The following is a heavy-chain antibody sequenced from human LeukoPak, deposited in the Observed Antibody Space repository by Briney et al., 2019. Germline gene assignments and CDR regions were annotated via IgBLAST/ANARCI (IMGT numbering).Heavy chain of an antibody. J-gene: IGHJ6*02. V-gene: IGHV1-8*01. CDR2: MNPNSGNT. D-gene: IGHD1-26*01. Sequence: ASVKVSCKASGYTFTSYDINWVRQATGQGLEWMGWMNPNSGNTGYAQKFQGRVTMTRNTSISTAYMELSSLRSEDTAVYYCARVSGSYYSPRYCYGMDVWGQGTTVTVSS. CDR1: GYTFTSYD. CDR3: ARVSGSYYSPRYCYGMDV.